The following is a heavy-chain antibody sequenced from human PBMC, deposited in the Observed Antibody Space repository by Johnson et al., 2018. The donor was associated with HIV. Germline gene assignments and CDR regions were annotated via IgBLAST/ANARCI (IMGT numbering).Heavy chain of an antibody. Sequence: QVQLVESGGGVVQPGGSLRLSCAASGFTFSSYGMHWVRQAPGKGLEWVAFIRYDGSNKYYVDSVQGRFTISRDNAKNSLYLQMSSLRAADTAVYYCTRDRRQFLEWLSDGFDIWGQGTMVTVSS. CDR1: GFTFSSYG. V-gene: IGHV3-30*02. D-gene: IGHD3-3*01. CDR3: TRDRRQFLEWLSDGFDI. CDR2: IRYDGSNK. J-gene: IGHJ3*02.